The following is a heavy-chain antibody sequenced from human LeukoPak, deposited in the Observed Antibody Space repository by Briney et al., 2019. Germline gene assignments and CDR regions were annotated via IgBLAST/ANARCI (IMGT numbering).Heavy chain of an antibody. CDR1: GGSISGYY. Sequence: PSETLSLTCTVSGGSISGYYWSWIRRPPGKGLEWIGHIYYSGSADYNASLKSRATMFVDTSKNEFPLTLRSVTAADTAVYYCARVGDSSGYSVLDSWGQGTLVTVSS. J-gene: IGHJ4*02. CDR3: ARVGDSSGYSVLDS. D-gene: IGHD3-22*01. CDR2: IYYSGSA. V-gene: IGHV4-59*01.